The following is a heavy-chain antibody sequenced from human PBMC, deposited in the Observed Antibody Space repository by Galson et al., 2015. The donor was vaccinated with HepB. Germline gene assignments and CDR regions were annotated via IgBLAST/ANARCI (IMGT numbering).Heavy chain of an antibody. CDR2: IYYSGST. Sequence: TLSLTCTVSGGSISSGDYYWSWIRQPPGKGLEWIGYIYYSGSTYYNPSLKSRVTISVDTSKNQFSLKLSSVTAADTAVYYCARDGEKGGYYTDYYYYMDVWGKGTTVTVSS. J-gene: IGHJ6*03. D-gene: IGHD3-3*01. CDR1: GGSISSGDYY. V-gene: IGHV4-30-4*01. CDR3: ARDGEKGGYYTDYYYYMDV.